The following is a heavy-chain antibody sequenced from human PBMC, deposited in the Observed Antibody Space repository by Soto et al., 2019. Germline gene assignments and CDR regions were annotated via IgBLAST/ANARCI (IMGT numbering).Heavy chain of an antibody. V-gene: IGHV4-59*01. CDR2: IYYSGST. CDR1: GGSISSYY. D-gene: IGHD2-15*01. Sequence: ASETLSLTCTVSGGSISSYYWSWIRQPPGKGLEWIGYIYYSGSTNYSPSLKSRVTISVDTSKNQFSLKLSSVTAADTAVYYCARDLGVVAASYYYYGMDVWGQGTTVTVSS. CDR3: ARDLGVVAASYYYYGMDV. J-gene: IGHJ6*02.